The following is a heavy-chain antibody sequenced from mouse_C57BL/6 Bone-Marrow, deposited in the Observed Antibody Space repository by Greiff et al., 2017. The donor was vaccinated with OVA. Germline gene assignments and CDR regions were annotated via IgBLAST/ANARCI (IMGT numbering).Heavy chain of an antibody. Sequence: EVKLQESVAELVRPGASVKLSCTASGFNIKNTYMHWVKQRPEQGLEWIGRIDPANGNTKYAPKFQGKATITADTSSNTAYLQLSSLTSEDTAIYYCARDPITTVVAPYFDYWGQGTTLTVSS. V-gene: IGHV14-3*01. D-gene: IGHD1-1*01. CDR3: ARDPITTVVAPYFDY. CDR1: GFNIKNTY. J-gene: IGHJ2*01. CDR2: IDPANGNT.